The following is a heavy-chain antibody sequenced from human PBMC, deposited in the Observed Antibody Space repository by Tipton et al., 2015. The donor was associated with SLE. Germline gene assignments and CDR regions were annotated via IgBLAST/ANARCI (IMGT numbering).Heavy chain of an antibody. CDR2: IYTSGST. Sequence: TLSLTCTVSGGSISSYYWSWIRQPAGRGLEWIGRIYTSGSTNYNPSLKSRVTMSVDTSKNQFSLKLSSVTAADTAVYYCTAEQATFGGVIVGWYFDLWGRGTLVTVSS. V-gene: IGHV4-4*07. J-gene: IGHJ2*01. D-gene: IGHD3-16*02. CDR3: TAEQATFGGVIVGWYFDL. CDR1: GGSISSYY.